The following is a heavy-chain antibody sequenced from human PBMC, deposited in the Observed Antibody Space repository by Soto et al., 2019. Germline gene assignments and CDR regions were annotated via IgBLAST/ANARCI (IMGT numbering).Heavy chain of an antibody. V-gene: IGHV3-21*01. CDR3: ARDGDSGPPGYYYYYYGMDV. J-gene: IGHJ6*02. Sequence: EVQLVESGGGLVKPGGSLRLSCAASGFTFSSYSMNWVRQAPGKGLEWVSSISSSSSYIYYADSVKGRFTISRDNAKNSLDRQMNSLGAEDTAVYYCARDGDSGPPGYYYYYYGMDVWGQGTTVTVSS. CDR2: ISSSSSYI. D-gene: IGHD5-12*01. CDR1: GFTFSSYS.